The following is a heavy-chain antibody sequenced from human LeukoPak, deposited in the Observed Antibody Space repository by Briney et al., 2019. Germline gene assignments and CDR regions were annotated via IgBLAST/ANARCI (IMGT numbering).Heavy chain of an antibody. CDR1: GDSISSDDYY. CDR3: ARSMIRAFDI. J-gene: IGHJ3*02. Sequence: SETLSLTCTVSGDSISSDDYYWSWIRQPAGKGLEWIGRFSASGNSNYNPSLKSRLTISVDTSKNQFSLKLSSVTAADTAVYYCARSMIRAFDIWGQGTMVTVSS. V-gene: IGHV4-61*02. CDR2: FSASGNS. D-gene: IGHD3-16*01.